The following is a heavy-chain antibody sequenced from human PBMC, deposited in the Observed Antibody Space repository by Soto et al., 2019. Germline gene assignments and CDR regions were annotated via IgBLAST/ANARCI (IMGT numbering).Heavy chain of an antibody. V-gene: IGHV3-66*01. J-gene: IGHJ4*02. Sequence: EVQLVESGGGLVQPGGSLRLSCAASGFTVSSIYMSWVRQAPGKGLEWVSVLYSGGYTNYADSVKGRFTISRDSSKNTLYLQMNSLRAEDTAVYYCARSGLIAVAGLFDYWGQGTLITVSS. D-gene: IGHD6-19*01. CDR3: ARSGLIAVAGLFDY. CDR1: GFTVSSIY. CDR2: LYSGGYT.